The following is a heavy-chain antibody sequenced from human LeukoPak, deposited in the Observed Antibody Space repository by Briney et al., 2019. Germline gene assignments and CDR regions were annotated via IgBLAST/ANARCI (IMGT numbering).Heavy chain of an antibody. D-gene: IGHD1-1*01. CDR3: ARVGNDGYYMDV. CDR2: MNPHSGNT. CDR1: GYTFTTYD. J-gene: IGHJ6*03. Sequence: ASVKVSCKASGYTFTTYDITWVRQATGQGLEWMGWMNPHSGNTAYAQKYQGRVTMTRNTSISTAYMELSSLRSEDTAVYYCARVGNDGYYMDVWGKGTTVTVSS. V-gene: IGHV1-8*01.